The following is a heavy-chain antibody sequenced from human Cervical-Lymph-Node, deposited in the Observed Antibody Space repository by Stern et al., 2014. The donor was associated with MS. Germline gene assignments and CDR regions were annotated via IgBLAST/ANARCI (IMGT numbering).Heavy chain of an antibody. J-gene: IGHJ6*02. CDR1: GFNFSGSA. CDR2: IRSKGNSYAT. CDR3: TRLEDTAIYGMDV. Sequence: VQLVESGGGLVQPGGSLKLTCAASGFNFSGSAMHWVRQASGKGLEWVGRIRSKGNSYATVYAASVKGRFTISRDDSKNTAYLQMNSLKTEDTAVYYCTRLEDTAIYGMDVWGQGTTVIVSS. D-gene: IGHD5-18*01. V-gene: IGHV3-73*01.